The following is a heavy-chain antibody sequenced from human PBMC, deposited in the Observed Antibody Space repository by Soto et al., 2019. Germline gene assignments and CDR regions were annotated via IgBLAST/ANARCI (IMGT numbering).Heavy chain of an antibody. D-gene: IGHD6-13*01. CDR1: GGSISSYY. V-gene: IGHV4-59*01. Sequence: PSETLSLTCTVSGGSISSYYWSWIRQPPGKGLEWIGYIYYSGSTNYNPSLKSRVTISVDTSKNQFSLKLSSVTAADTAVYYCARDSKESSSWDWFDPWGQGTLVTVSS. J-gene: IGHJ5*02. CDR3: ARDSKESSSWDWFDP. CDR2: IYYSGST.